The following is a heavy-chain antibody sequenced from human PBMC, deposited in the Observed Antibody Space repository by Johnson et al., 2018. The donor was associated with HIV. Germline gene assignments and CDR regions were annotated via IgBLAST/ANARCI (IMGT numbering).Heavy chain of an antibody. CDR1: GFTFDDYT. CDR3: ALAAIAAAGDAFDI. J-gene: IGHJ3*02. V-gene: IGHV3-43*01. D-gene: IGHD6-13*01. Sequence: VQLVESGGVVVQPGGSLRLSCAASGFTFDDYTMHWVRQAPGKGLEWVSLISWDGGSTYYADSVKGRFTISRDNSKNTLYLQMNSLRAEDTAVYYCALAAIAAAGDAFDIWGQGTMVTVSS. CDR2: ISWDGGST.